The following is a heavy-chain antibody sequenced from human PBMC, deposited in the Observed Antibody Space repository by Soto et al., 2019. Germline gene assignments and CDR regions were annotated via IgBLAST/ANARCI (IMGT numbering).Heavy chain of an antibody. Sequence: QVQLVQSGAEVKKPGASVKVSCKASGYTFSSYGISWVRQAPGQGLEWMGWISGYNVDTKYAQKLQVRVTMTTDTSTTTAYMELSSLRSDDTAVYYCARYAWSGYYSGMDVWGQGTTVTVSS. D-gene: IGHD3-3*01. CDR3: ARYAWSGYYSGMDV. CDR1: GYTFSSYG. J-gene: IGHJ6*02. V-gene: IGHV1-18*04. CDR2: ISGYNVDT.